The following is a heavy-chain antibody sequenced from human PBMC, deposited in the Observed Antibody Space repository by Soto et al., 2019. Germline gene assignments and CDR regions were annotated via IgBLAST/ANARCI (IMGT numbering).Heavy chain of an antibody. J-gene: IGHJ6*02. Sequence: SETLSLTCTVSGGSISSSSYYWGWIRQPPGKGLEWIGSIYYSGSTYYNPSLKSRVTISVDTSKNQFSLKLSSVTAADTAVYYCARDGHGVLWFGELPKNYYYGMDVWGQGTTVTVSS. CDR1: GGSISSSSYY. D-gene: IGHD3-10*01. V-gene: IGHV4-39*02. CDR2: IYYSGST. CDR3: ARDGHGVLWFGELPKNYYYGMDV.